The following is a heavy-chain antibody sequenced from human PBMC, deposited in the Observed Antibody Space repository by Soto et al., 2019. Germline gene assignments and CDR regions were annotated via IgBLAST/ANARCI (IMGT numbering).Heavy chain of an antibody. CDR1: GGTFSSYA. CDR2: IIPIFGTA. D-gene: IGHD3-3*01. V-gene: IGHV1-69*06. J-gene: IGHJ4*02. CDR3: ARETPSYDFWSGPRTDY. Sequence: SVKVSCKASGGTFSSYAISWVRQAPGQGLEWMGGIIPIFGTANYAQKFQGRVTITANTSTSTAYMELSSLRSEDTAVYYCARETPSYDFWSGPRTDYWGEGTLVTVSS.